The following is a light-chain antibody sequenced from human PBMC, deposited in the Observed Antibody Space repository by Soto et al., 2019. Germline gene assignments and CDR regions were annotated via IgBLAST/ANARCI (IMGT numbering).Light chain of an antibody. CDR2: DAS. CDR3: QHYDPLTLPVYT. J-gene: IGKJ2*01. V-gene: IGKV1-33*01. CDR1: QDISNN. Sequence: DIQMTQSPSSLSASVGDRVTITCQASQDISNNLNWYQQKPGKAPKVLIYDASTLAAGVPSRFSGSESGTDFALTIRVLQPEDFATYYCQHYDPLTLPVYTFGQGTKLEI.